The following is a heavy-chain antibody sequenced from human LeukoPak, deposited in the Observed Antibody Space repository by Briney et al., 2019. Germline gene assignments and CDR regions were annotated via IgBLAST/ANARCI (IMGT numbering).Heavy chain of an antibody. Sequence: SETLSLTWTLACGSISSYYWSWIRQPAGEGLEWIGRIYNSGSTNYNPSLKSRVTMSVDTSKNQFSLKLSSVTAADTAVYYCARDYGSGRSWFDPWGQGTLVTVSS. V-gene: IGHV4-4*07. D-gene: IGHD3-10*01. CDR2: IYNSGST. CDR3: ARDYGSGRSWFDP. J-gene: IGHJ5*02. CDR1: CGSISSYY.